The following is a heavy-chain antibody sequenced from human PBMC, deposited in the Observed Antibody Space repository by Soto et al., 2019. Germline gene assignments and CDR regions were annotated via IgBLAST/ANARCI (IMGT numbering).Heavy chain of an antibody. CDR1: GLSLSTSGVA. D-gene: IGHD3-9*01. CDR2: IYWDDDK. Sequence: SGPTLVNPTQTLTLTCTFSGLSLSTSGVAVGWIRQPPGKALEWLALIYWDDDKRYSPSLKSRLTITKDTSKNQVVLTMTNMEPVDTATYYCAHRLARGATGLYFQHWGQGTPVTVSS. CDR3: AHRLARGATGLYFQH. V-gene: IGHV2-5*02. J-gene: IGHJ1*01.